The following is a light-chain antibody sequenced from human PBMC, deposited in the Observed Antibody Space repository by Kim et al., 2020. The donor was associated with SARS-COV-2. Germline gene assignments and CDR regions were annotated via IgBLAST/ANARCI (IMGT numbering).Light chain of an antibody. CDR2: QNN. J-gene: IGLJ2*01. Sequence: SYELTQPPSASVSPGQTASITCSGDKLGDKYACWYQQKPGQSPVLVIYQNNKRPSGIPGRFSGSNSGNTATLTISGTQALDEADYYCQAWDSSTVVFGGG. CDR1: KLGDKY. V-gene: IGLV3-1*01. CDR3: QAWDSSTVV.